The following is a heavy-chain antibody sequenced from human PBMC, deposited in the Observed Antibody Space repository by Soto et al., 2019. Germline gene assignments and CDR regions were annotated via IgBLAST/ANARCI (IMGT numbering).Heavy chain of an antibody. V-gene: IGHV3-53*01. CDR1: GCTVSSNY. CDR2: IYSGGST. Sequence: GGSLRLSCASSGCTVSSNYMSWVRQAPGKGLEWVSVIYSGGSTYYADSVKGRFTISRDNSKNTLYLQMNSLRAEDTAVYYCARASYYYYGMDVWGQGTTVTVSS. J-gene: IGHJ6*02. CDR3: ARASYYYYGMDV.